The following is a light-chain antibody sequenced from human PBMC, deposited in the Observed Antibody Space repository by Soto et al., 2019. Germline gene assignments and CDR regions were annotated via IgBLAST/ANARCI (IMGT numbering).Light chain of an antibody. J-gene: IGKJ1*01. CDR3: QQYGTSLGT. Sequence: EIVLTQSPGTLSLSPGERATLSCRASQSVSSNYLAWYQQKPGQAPWLLIYGASGRATGIPDRFGGSGSGTDFTLNISRLEPEDFAVYYCQQYGTSLGTFGQGTKVEIK. CDR2: GAS. V-gene: IGKV3-20*01. CDR1: QSVSSNY.